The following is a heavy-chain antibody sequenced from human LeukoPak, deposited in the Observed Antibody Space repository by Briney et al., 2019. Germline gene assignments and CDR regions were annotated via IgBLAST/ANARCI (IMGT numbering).Heavy chain of an antibody. V-gene: IGHV4-34*01. CDR1: GGSFSGYY. CDR2: INHSGST. Sequence: SETLSLTCAVYGGSFSGYYWSWIRQPPGKGLEWIGEINHSGSTNYNPSLKSRVTISVDTSKNQFSLKLSSVTAADTAVYYCAKGVPAATDNYYYYGMDVWGQGTTVTVSS. D-gene: IGHD2-2*01. CDR3: AKGVPAATDNYYYYGMDV. J-gene: IGHJ6*02.